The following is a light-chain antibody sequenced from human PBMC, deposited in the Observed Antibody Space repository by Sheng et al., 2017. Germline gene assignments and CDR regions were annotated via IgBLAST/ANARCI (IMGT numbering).Light chain of an antibody. Sequence: QSVLTQSPSASGTPGQRVTISCSGSSSNIKIDHVYWYQKLPGMAPKLLMYSYNQRPSGVPDRFSASSSGTSASLVISDLRSEDEADYYCAAWDDSLSGLYVFGTGTKVTVL. V-gene: IGLV1-47*02. J-gene: IGLJ1*01. CDR3: AAWDDSLSGLYV. CDR2: SYN. CDR1: SSNIKIDH.